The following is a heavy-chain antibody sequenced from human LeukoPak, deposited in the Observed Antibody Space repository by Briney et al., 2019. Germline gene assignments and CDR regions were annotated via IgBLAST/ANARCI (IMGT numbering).Heavy chain of an antibody. J-gene: IGHJ4*01. Sequence: SETLSLTCAVYGGSFSGYYWNWIRQPPGQGLEWIGEINHSGSTNYNPSLKSRVTMSVDTSKNQFSLKLSSVTAADTAVYYCARVDSGSLDYWDHGTLVIVSS. CDR3: ARVDSGSLDY. V-gene: IGHV4-34*01. CDR2: INHSGST. CDR1: GGSFSGYY. D-gene: IGHD3-10*01.